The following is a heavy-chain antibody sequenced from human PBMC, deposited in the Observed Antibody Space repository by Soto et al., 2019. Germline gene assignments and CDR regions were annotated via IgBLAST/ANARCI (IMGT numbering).Heavy chain of an antibody. CDR1: GFTFSSYS. CDR2: ISSRSNSI. CDR3: ARATSGMDV. J-gene: IGHJ6*02. D-gene: IGHD3-16*01. Sequence: PGGSLRLSCAVSGFTFSSYSMNWVRQAPGKGLEWVSYISSRSNSIYYADSVKGRFTISRDNAKNSLYLQMNSLRVEDTAVYYCARATSGMDVWGQGTTVTVSS. V-gene: IGHV3-48*01.